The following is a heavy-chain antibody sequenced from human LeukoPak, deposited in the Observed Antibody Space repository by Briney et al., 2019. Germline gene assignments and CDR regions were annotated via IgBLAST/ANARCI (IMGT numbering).Heavy chain of an antibody. D-gene: IGHD2-2*01. Sequence: SVKVSCKASGGTFSSYAISWVRQTPGQGLEWMGGIIPIFGTANYAQKFQGRVTITADESTSTAYMELSSLRSEDTAVYYCAISEYQLLYYYYYMDVWGKGTTVTVSS. CDR1: GGTFSSYA. CDR2: IIPIFGTA. V-gene: IGHV1-69*13. CDR3: AISEYQLLYYYYYMDV. J-gene: IGHJ6*03.